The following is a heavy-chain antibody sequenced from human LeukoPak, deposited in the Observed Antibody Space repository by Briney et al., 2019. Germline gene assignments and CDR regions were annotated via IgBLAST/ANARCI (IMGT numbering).Heavy chain of an antibody. D-gene: IGHD6-6*01. CDR3: ARDQTHSSSSFAFDI. CDR1: GYTLTNYY. CDR2: INPSGGST. J-gene: IGHJ3*02. Sequence: ASVKVSCKASGYTLTNYYIHWLRQAPGQGLEWMGFINPSGGSTSYAQRFQGRVTMTRDTSTSTVYLGLSSLRSEDTAVYYCARDQTHSSSSFAFDIWGQGTMVTVSS. V-gene: IGHV1-46*01.